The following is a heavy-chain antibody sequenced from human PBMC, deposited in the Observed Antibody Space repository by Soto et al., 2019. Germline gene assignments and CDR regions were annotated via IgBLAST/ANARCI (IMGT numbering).Heavy chain of an antibody. CDR3: ARALADYSYHMDV. Sequence: SETLSLTCSVSGVSVSSDYWNWIRQPAGKGLEWIGRIHPSGKTNYNPSLESRISMSVDTSKNQFSLILNSVTAADTAVFFCARALADYSYHMDVWGQGTTVTVSS. CDR2: IHPSGKT. CDR1: GVSVSSDY. V-gene: IGHV4-4*07. J-gene: IGHJ6*02. D-gene: IGHD6-19*01.